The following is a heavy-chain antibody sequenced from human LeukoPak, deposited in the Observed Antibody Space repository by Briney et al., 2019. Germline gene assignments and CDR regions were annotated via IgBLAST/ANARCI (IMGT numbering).Heavy chain of an antibody. CDR3: XXXXSPVRXLEWSQGFDY. J-gene: IGHJ4*01. CDR1: GFSFSTYA. D-gene: IGHD3-3*01. V-gene: IGHV3-23*01. CDR2: IRDSGDST. Sequence: PGGSLRLSCAASGFSFSTYAMSWVRQAPGKWLEWVSTIRDSGDSTHYPDSVKGRFTISRDNFNNRLYLQVGSPRAEDTAIYHXXXXXSPVRXLEWSQGFDYWGQGTRVTVSS.